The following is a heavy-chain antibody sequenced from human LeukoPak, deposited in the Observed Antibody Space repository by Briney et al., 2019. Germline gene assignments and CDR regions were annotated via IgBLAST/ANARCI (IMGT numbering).Heavy chain of an antibody. CDR2: ITWNGGIT. J-gene: IGHJ4*02. CDR1: GFTFDDYA. Sequence: PGGSLRLSCAASGFTFDDYAMSWVRQVAGKGLEWVSGITWNGGITGYADSVKGRFTISRDNAKNSLYLQMTSLRAEDTASYYCARRVIGDYYFDYWGRGTLVTVSS. CDR3: ARRVIGDYYFDY. D-gene: IGHD3-3*01. V-gene: IGHV3-20*04.